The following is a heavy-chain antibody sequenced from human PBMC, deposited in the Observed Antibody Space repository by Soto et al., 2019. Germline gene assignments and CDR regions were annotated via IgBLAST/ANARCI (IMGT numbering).Heavy chain of an antibody. CDR2: ISSSSSYI. D-gene: IGHD3-10*01. CDR3: ANGYGSHI. CDR1: GFTFTSYN. V-gene: IGHV3-21*01. J-gene: IGHJ4*02. Sequence: EAQLVESGGGLVKPGGSLRLSCAASGFTFTSYNMNWVRQAPGKGLEWVSSISSSSSYIYYADSVKGRFTISRDNAKNSLYLQMNSLRVEDTAVYYCANGYGSHIWGQGTLVTVSS.